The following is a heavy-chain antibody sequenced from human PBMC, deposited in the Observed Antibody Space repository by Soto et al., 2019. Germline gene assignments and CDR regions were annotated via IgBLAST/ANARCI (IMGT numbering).Heavy chain of an antibody. V-gene: IGHV3-73*01. J-gene: IGHJ3*02. CDR3: VRDQDDSSDAFDI. Sequence: GGSLRLSCVASGFTFSGSAMHWVRQASGKGLEWVGRIRSKANSDATAYGASVKGRFTISRDDSKNTAYLQMNSLKTEDTAVYYCVRDQDDSSDAFDIWGQGTMVTVSS. CDR1: GFTFSGSA. D-gene: IGHD3-3*01. CDR2: IRSKANSDAT.